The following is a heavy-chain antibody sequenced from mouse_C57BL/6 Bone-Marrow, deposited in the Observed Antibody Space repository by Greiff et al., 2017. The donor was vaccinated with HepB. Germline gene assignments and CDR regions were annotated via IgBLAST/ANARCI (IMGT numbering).Heavy chain of an antibody. V-gene: IGHV14-4*01. D-gene: IGHD2-3*01. J-gene: IGHJ3*01. CDR1: GFNIKDDY. CDR2: IDPENGDT. CDR3: TTRGNGYSWFAY. Sequence: VHVKQSGAELVRPGASVKLSCTASGFNIKDDYMHRVKQRPEQGLEWLGWIDPENGDTAYASKFQGKATITADTSSNTAYLQLSSLTSEDTAVYYCTTRGNGYSWFAYWGQGTLVTVSA.